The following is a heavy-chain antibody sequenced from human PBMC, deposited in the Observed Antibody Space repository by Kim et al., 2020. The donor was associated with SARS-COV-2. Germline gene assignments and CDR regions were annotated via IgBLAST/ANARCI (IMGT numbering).Heavy chain of an antibody. CDR3: ARPKGEKYCGGDCPKNHAFDI. J-gene: IGHJ3*02. V-gene: IGHV5-10-1*01. Sequence: GESLKISCKGSGYSFTSYWISWVRQMPGKGLEWMGRIDPSDSYTNYSPSFQGHVTISADKSISTAYLQWSRLKASDTAMYYCARPKGEKYCGGDCPKNHAFDIWGQGTMVTVSS. CDR2: IDPSDSYT. CDR1: GYSFTSYW. D-gene: IGHD2-21*01.